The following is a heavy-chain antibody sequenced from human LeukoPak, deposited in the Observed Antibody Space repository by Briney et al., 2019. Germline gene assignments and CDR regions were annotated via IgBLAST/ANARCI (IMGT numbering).Heavy chain of an antibody. CDR1: GFTFSSYA. V-gene: IGHV3-48*01. CDR3: ARTYDHTGSHYYYYMDV. Sequence: GGSLRLSCAAPGFTFSSYAMSWVRQAPGKGLEWVSFINSGSDTIYYADSVKGRFSISRDNAKNSLSLQMNSLSAEDTAVYFCARTYDHTGSHYYYYMDVWGKGTTVTVSS. D-gene: IGHD3-22*01. J-gene: IGHJ6*03. CDR2: INSGSDTI.